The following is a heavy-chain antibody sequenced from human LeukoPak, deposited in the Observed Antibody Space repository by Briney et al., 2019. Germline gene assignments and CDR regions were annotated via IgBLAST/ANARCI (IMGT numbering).Heavy chain of an antibody. D-gene: IGHD3-10*01. J-gene: IGHJ4*02. CDR3: ASSPGYYYGSGSYYNVRFDY. V-gene: IGHV4-59*01. CDR1: GGSISSYY. Sequence: SETLSLTCTVSGGSISSYYWSWIRQPPGKGLEWVGYIYYSGSTNYNPSLKSRVTISVDRSKNQFFLKLTSVTAADTAVYYCASSPGYYYGSGSYYNVRFDYWGREPWSPSPQ. CDR2: IYYSGST.